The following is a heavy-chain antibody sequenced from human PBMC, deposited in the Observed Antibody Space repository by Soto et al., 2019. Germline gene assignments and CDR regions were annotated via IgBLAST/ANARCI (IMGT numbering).Heavy chain of an antibody. Sequence: QVHLVQSGPEVKMPGASVKVSCKTSGYTFTAYGLAWLRQAPGQRPEWMGWVSTNNADTNYAQKFQRRVTMTTDRSTTTTYMELRSLRSDDTAVYYCARELNTDSSAYYSFAYWGQGTLVTVSS. CDR3: ARELNTDSSAYYSFAY. CDR1: GYTFTAYG. J-gene: IGHJ4*02. CDR2: VSTNNADT. D-gene: IGHD3-22*01. V-gene: IGHV1-18*01.